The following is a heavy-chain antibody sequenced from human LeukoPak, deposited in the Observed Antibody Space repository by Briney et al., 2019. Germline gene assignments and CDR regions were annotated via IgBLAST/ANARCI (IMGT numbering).Heavy chain of an antibody. Sequence: SVKVSCKASGGTFSSYAISWVRQAPGQGLEWMGGIIPIFGTANYAQKFQGRVTITTDESTSTAYMELSSLRSGDTAVYYCARRGGDSSGYYYYFDYWGQGTLVTVSS. D-gene: IGHD3-22*01. J-gene: IGHJ4*02. CDR3: ARRGGDSSGYYYYFDY. CDR1: GGTFSSYA. V-gene: IGHV1-69*05. CDR2: IIPIFGTA.